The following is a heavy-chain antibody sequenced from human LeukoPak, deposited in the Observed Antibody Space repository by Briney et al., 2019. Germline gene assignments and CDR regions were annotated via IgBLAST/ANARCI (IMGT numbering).Heavy chain of an antibody. Sequence: GGSLRLSCAASGFTFSSYNMNWVRQAPGKGLEWVSCISTSSSYIYYADSVKGRFTTSRDNAKNSLYLQMNSLRAEDTAVYYCARDLRSSGYYAFDYWGQGTLVTVSS. CDR3: ARDLRSSGYYAFDY. CDR2: ISTSSSYI. J-gene: IGHJ4*02. CDR1: GFTFSSYN. V-gene: IGHV3-21*01. D-gene: IGHD3-22*01.